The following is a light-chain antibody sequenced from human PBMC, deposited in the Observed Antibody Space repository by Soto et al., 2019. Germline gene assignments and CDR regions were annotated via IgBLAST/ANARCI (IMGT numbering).Light chain of an antibody. CDR3: QEYLQCPPGM. J-gene: IGKJ1*01. Sequence: EIAMTQCTATLCGSPGERVTLSCRASQFFXSRFVWYQQRPGQVPRLLIXDRSTRAPGISARFIGSGSGKEFTLTISTLQSEDFAVYYCQEYLQCPPGMFGQGTKVDIK. CDR2: DRS. CDR1: QFFXSR. V-gene: IGKV3-15*01.